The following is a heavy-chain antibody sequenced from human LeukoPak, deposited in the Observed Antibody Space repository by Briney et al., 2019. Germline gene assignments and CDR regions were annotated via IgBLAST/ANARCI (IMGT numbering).Heavy chain of an antibody. CDR1: GFTFSSYA. Sequence: PGGSLRLSCAASGFTFSSYAMSWVRQAPGKGLEWVSAISGSGGSTYYADSVKGRFTISRDNSKNTLYLQMNSLKTEDTAVYYCARDQLGGDPHGYYYYYMDVWGKGTTVTVSS. CDR2: ISGSGGST. V-gene: IGHV3-23*01. CDR3: ARDQLGGDPHGYYYYYMDV. J-gene: IGHJ6*03. D-gene: IGHD4-17*01.